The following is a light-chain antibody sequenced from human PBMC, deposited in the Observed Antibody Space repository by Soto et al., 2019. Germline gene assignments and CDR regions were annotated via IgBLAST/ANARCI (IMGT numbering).Light chain of an antibody. CDR1: QGIANF. Sequence: DIQLTQSPSFLSASVGDKVTITCRASQGIANFLAWFQQKPGRAPNLLIYTAATLQGGVPSRFSGSGSGTEFTLTITSLQAVDFATYYCQQFYAFPRTFGQGTKVDIK. CDR3: QQFYAFPRT. J-gene: IGKJ1*01. V-gene: IGKV1-9*01. CDR2: TAA.